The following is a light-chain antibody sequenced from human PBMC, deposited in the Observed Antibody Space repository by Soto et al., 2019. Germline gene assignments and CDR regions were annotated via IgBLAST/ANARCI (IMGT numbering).Light chain of an antibody. CDR2: KAS. J-gene: IGKJ2*01. V-gene: IGKV1-5*03. CDR1: QSISNW. Sequence: DIQMTQSPSTLSASVGDTVTITCRASQSISNWLAWYQQKPGQAPKLLIHKASTLESGVPSRFSGSGSGTEFTLTISSLQTDDFATFYCEQYDRFPYTFGQGTKLESK. CDR3: EQYDRFPYT.